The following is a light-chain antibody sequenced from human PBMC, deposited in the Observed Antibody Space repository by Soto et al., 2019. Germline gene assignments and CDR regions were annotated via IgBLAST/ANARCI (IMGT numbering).Light chain of an antibody. CDR3: QQYGNSRGT. J-gene: IGKJ1*01. CDR1: QSVTGNY. V-gene: IGKV3-20*01. Sequence: EIVLTQSPGTLSLSPGERATLSCGASQSVTGNYLAWYQQKPGQAPRLLIYGASSRATGIPDRFSGSGSGTDFTLTISGLEPEDFAVYYCQQYGNSRGTFGQGTKVDIK. CDR2: GAS.